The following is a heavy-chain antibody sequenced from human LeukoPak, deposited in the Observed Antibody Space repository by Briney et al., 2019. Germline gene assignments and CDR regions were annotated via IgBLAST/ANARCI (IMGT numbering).Heavy chain of an antibody. J-gene: IGHJ4*02. CDR1: GYTFTSYD. D-gene: IGHD3-3*01. CDR3: ARDNLYYGSDY. CDR2: ISASNGNT. Sequence: GASVKVSCKASGYTFTSYDISWVRQAPGQGLEWMGRISASNGNTNYAQILQGRVTLTTDTSTSTAYMELRSLTSDDTAVYYCARDNLYYGSDYWGQGTLVTVSS. V-gene: IGHV1-18*01.